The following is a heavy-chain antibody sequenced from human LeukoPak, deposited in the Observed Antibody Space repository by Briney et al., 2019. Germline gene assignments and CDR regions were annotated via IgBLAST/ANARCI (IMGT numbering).Heavy chain of an antibody. CDR3: ARSDGYGLVGI. Sequence: PSETLSLTCTVSGGSISDYYWSWIRQSPGKGLEWIGYIYYSGTTNYNPSLKSRVTISVDTPKNHFSLTLSSVTAADTAVYYCARSDGYGLVGIWGQGTMVTVSS. D-gene: IGHD3-10*01. J-gene: IGHJ3*02. CDR2: IYYSGTT. CDR1: GGSISDYY. V-gene: IGHV4-59*12.